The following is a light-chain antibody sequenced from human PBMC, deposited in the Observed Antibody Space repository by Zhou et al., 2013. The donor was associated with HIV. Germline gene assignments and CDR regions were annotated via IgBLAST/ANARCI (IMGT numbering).Light chain of an antibody. CDR3: QQRDNWPIT. V-gene: IGKV3-11*01. CDR1: QSVGNE. CDR2: DAS. J-gene: IGKJ5*01. Sequence: VLTQSPGTLHLSPGERAALSCRASQSVGNELAWYQQRPGLPPRLVIYDASNRASGIPARFSGSGSGTDFTLTISSLEPEDSAVYYCQQRDNWPITFGQ.